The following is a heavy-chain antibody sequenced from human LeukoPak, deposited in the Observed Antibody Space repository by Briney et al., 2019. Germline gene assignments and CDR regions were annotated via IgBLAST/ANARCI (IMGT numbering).Heavy chain of an antibody. J-gene: IGHJ4*02. V-gene: IGHV3-30-3*01. Sequence: GGSLRLSCAASGFTFSSYAMHWVRQAPGKGLEWVAVISYDGSNKYYADSVKGRFTISRDNSKNTLYLQMNSLRAEDTAVYYCARGIVVVMGGFDYWGQGTLVTVSP. D-gene: IGHD3-22*01. CDR1: GFTFSSYA. CDR3: ARGIVVVMGGFDY. CDR2: ISYDGSNK.